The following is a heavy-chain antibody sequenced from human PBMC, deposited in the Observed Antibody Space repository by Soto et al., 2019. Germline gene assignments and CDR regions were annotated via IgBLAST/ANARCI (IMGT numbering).Heavy chain of an antibody. D-gene: IGHD1-26*01. CDR2: IRSKSKTYAT. V-gene: IGHV3-73*02. J-gene: IGHJ4*02. CDR3: YVWELRDPGPDC. Sequence: EVQLVESGGGLVQPGGSLKLSCAASGFIFSDSAVHWVRQASGKGLEWVGRIRSKSKTYATAYAASVKGRFTISRDDSKNMAYLKMNSLKTEDTAVYYCYVWELRDPGPDCWGQGTLVTVSS. CDR1: GFIFSDSA.